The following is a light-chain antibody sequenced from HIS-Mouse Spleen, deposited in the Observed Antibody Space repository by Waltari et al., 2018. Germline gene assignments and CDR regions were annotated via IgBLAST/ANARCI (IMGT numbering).Light chain of an antibody. J-gene: IGLJ2*01. CDR1: AVPKKY. CDR3: YSTDSSGNHRV. V-gene: IGLV3-10*01. CDR2: EDS. Sequence: SYELTQPPPAPVYPGQTARSTRSRDAVPKKYAHWYQQKSGQAPVLAIYEDSKRPSGIPERFSGSSSGTMATLTISGAQVEDEADYYCYSTDSSGNHRVFGGGTKLTVL.